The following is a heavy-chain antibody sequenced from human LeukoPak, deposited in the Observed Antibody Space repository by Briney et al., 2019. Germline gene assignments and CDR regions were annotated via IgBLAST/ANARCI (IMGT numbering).Heavy chain of an antibody. V-gene: IGHV4-31*03. Sequence: SETLSLTCTVSGGSISSGGYYWSWIRQHPGKALKWIGYIYYSGSTYYNPSLKSRVTISVDTSKNQFSLKLSSVTAADTAVYYCARDFVDNDAFDIWGQGTMVTVS. CDR1: GGSISSGGYY. J-gene: IGHJ3*02. CDR2: IYYSGST. D-gene: IGHD5-12*01. CDR3: ARDFVDNDAFDI.